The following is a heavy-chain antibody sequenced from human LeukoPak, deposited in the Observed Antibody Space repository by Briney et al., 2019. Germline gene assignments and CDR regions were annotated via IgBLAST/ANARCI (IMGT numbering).Heavy chain of an antibody. CDR3: ASFGAPLWSGYPRYYYYYYYMDV. Sequence: GGSLRLSCAASGFTFSSYEMNWVREAPGRGLEWGSYISISGSTIYYADSVKGRFTISRDNAKNSLYLQMNSLRAEDTAVYYCASFGAPLWSGYPRYYYYYYYMDVWGKGTTVTVSS. CDR2: ISISGSTI. D-gene: IGHD3-3*01. V-gene: IGHV3-48*03. J-gene: IGHJ6*03. CDR1: GFTFSSYE.